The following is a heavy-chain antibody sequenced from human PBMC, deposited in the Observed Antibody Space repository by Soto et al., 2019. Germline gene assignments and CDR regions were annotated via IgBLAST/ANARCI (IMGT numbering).Heavy chain of an antibody. D-gene: IGHD6-19*01. CDR3: ARDFRGIAVAGLTGGMDV. J-gene: IGHJ6*02. V-gene: IGHV6-1*01. CDR2: TYYRSKWYN. CDR1: GDSVSSNSAA. Sequence: PSQTLSLTCAISGDSVSSNSAAWNWIRQSPSRGLEWLGRTYYRSKWYNDYAVSVKSRITINPDTPKNQFPLQLNSVTPEDTAVYYCARDFRGIAVAGLTGGMDVWGQGTTVTVSS.